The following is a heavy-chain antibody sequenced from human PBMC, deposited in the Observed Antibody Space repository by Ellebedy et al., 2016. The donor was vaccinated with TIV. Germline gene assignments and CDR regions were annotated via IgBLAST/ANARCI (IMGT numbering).Heavy chain of an antibody. Sequence: GESLKISCAASGFNVSSNYMSWVRQAPGKGLEWVPIIYSDSSTYYADSLEGRFTISRDNSKNTLSLHMTSLRVEDTAVYYCARVTMIRGVIDYCDYWGQGTLVAVSS. D-gene: IGHD3-10*01. CDR1: GFNVSSNY. CDR2: IYSDSST. J-gene: IGHJ4*02. V-gene: IGHV3-66*01. CDR3: ARVTMIRGVIDYCDY.